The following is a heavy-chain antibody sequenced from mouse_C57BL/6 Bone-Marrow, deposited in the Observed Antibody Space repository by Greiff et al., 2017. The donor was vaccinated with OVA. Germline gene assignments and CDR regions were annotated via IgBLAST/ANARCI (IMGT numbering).Heavy chain of an antibody. J-gene: IGHJ2*01. CDR3: ARNDGYYY. D-gene: IGHD2-3*01. CDR1: GFAFSDYG. V-gene: IGHV5-17*01. CDR2: LSSGSSTI. Sequence: EVMLVESGGGLVKPGGSLKLSCAASGFAFSDYGMHWVRQAPEKGLEWVAYLSSGSSTIYYADTVKGRFTISRDNAKNTLFLQMTSLRSEDTAMYYCARNDGYYYWGQGTTLTVSS.